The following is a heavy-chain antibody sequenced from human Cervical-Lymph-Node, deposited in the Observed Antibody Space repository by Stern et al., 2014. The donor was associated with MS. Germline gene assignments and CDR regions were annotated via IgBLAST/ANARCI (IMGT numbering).Heavy chain of an antibody. J-gene: IGHJ4*02. CDR2: ISRGGTST. CDR3: VRDLSRDSRTPTDY. V-gene: IGHV3-11*01. Sequence: QVQLEESGGGLVKPGGSLRLSCAASGFTFTDYYMSWIRQAPGKGPEWISYISRGGTSTYYADSVQGRFTISRDNAKNSLYLQMDSLRAGDTAVYYCVRDLSRDSRTPTDYWGQGTLVTVSS. D-gene: IGHD3-22*01. CDR1: GFTFTDYY.